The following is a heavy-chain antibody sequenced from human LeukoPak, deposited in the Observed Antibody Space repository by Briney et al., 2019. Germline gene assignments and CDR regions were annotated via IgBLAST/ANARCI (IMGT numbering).Heavy chain of an antibody. CDR2: IIPIFGTA. D-gene: IGHD6-19*01. J-gene: IGHJ4*02. Sequence: SVKVSCKASGGTFSSYAISWVRQAPGQGLEWMGGIIPIFGTANYAQKFQGRVTITADESTGTAYMELSSLRSEDTAVYYCARSPRGAVAGDYWGQGTLVTVSS. CDR3: ARSPRGAVAGDY. CDR1: GGTFSSYA. V-gene: IGHV1-69*13.